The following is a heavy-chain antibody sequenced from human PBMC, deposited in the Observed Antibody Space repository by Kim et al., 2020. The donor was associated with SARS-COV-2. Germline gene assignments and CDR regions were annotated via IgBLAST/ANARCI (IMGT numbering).Heavy chain of an antibody. J-gene: IGHJ4*02. V-gene: IGHV3-30*03. CDR3: ATPTDIVVVPAPIGY. Sequence: DSGKGRFTISRDNSKNTLYLQMNSLRAEETAVYYCATPTDIVVVPAPIGYWGQGTLVTVSS. D-gene: IGHD2-2*02.